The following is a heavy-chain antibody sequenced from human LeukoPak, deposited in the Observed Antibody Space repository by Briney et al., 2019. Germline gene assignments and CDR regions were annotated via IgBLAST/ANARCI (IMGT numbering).Heavy chain of an antibody. CDR2: IRQDGSEK. CDR3: AGGMYSGSCDP. CDR1: GFTFSRYW. D-gene: IGHD1-26*01. Sequence: GGSLTLSCALSGFTFSRYWMSWVRQALGKGLEWVAYIRQDGSEKYYVDSVKARCTISRDNDKHSLYLQMNSLSAEDTAVYSCAGGMYSGSCDPWGQGTLVTVSS. J-gene: IGHJ5*02. V-gene: IGHV3-7*02.